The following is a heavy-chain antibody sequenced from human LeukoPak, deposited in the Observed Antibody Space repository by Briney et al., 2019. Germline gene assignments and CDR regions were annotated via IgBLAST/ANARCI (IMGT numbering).Heavy chain of an antibody. Sequence: SETLSLTCAVYGGSFSGYYWSWIRQPPGKGLEWIGRIYTSGSTNYNPSLKSRVTMSVDTSKNQFSLKLSSVTAADTAVYYCARESGYSPYVWGKGTTVTISS. CDR3: ARESGYSPYV. CDR2: IYTSGST. D-gene: IGHD5-12*01. J-gene: IGHJ6*04. CDR1: GGSFSGYY. V-gene: IGHV4-59*10.